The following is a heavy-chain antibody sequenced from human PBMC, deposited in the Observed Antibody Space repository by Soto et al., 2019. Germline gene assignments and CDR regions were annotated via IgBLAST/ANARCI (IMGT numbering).Heavy chain of an antibody. Sequence: QLQLQESGPGLVKPSETLSLTCTVSGGSISSSSYYWGWIRQPPGKGLEWSGSIYYSGSTYYNPSLKSLVTITLDTSTDQFSLKLSSVTAADTAVEYCASIRFLEWLSDSDYWGQGTLVTVSS. V-gene: IGHV4-39*01. CDR1: GGSISSSSYY. CDR3: ASIRFLEWLSDSDY. CDR2: IYYSGST. J-gene: IGHJ4*02. D-gene: IGHD3-3*01.